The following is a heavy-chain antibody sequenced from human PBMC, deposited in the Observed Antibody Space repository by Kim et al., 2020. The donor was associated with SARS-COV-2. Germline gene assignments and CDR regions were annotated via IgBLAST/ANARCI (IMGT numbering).Heavy chain of an antibody. CDR3: ANGYSGSFDY. Sequence: GGSLRLSCAASGFTFSNYGMNWVRQAPGKGLEWVSGISGSGDGTYYADSVKGRFTISRDNSKNTLYLQMNSPRADDTAVYYCANGYSGSFDYLGQGILVT. V-gene: IGHV3-23*01. D-gene: IGHD5-12*01. CDR1: GFTFSNYG. J-gene: IGHJ4*02. CDR2: ISGSGDGT.